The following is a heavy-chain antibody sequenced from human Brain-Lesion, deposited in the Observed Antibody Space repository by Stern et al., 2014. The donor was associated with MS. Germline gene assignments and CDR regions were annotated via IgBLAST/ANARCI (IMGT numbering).Heavy chain of an antibody. Sequence: VQLVESGPGLVKPSETLSLTCTVAGGSVSSTSYAWAWIRQPPGKGLEWIGTIYYSGNTYYSPSLKSRLTISLDTSKNPFSLQRRSVTAADTAVYYCAGEEDIRYCSGGSCTGNWFDPWGQGTLVTVS. CDR1: GGSVSSTSYA. J-gene: IGHJ5*02. V-gene: IGHV4-39*01. CDR2: IYYSGNT. CDR3: AGEEDIRYCSGGSCTGNWFDP. D-gene: IGHD2-15*01.